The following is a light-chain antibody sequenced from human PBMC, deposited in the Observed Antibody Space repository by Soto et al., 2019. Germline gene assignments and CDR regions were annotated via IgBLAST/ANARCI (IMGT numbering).Light chain of an antibody. V-gene: IGKV3-15*01. CDR3: QQYNNWWT. CDR1: QSVSSS. Sequence: EIVMTQSPATLSVSPGERATLSCRASQSVSSSLAWYQQKPGQAPRLLIYGASTRATGIPARFSGSGSGTEFTLTISSLQYEDFAVYYCQQYNNWWTFGLGTKVEVK. CDR2: GAS. J-gene: IGKJ1*01.